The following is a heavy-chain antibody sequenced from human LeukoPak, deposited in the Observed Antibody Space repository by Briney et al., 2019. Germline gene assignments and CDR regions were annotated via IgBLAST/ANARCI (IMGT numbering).Heavy chain of an antibody. CDR3: ARGGAADY. J-gene: IGHJ4*02. Sequence: SLRLSCAAYGFTFRRYKMVGVGEARGKGLEWVSYISNTGSTIYYADSVKGRFTISRDNAKNSLYLQMNSLRAEDTAAYYCARGGAADYWGQGTLVTVSS. CDR1: GFTFRRYK. CDR2: ISNTGSTI. V-gene: IGHV3-48*03. D-gene: IGHD1-26*01.